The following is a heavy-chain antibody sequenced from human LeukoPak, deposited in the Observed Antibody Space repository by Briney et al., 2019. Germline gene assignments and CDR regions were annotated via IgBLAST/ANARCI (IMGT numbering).Heavy chain of an antibody. D-gene: IGHD2-15*01. CDR3: ARRLGIFLPFWYFDL. Sequence: SETLSLTCAVYGGSFSGYYWSWIRQPPGKGLEWIGEINHSGSTNYNPSLKSRVTISVDTSKNQFSLKLSSVTAADTAVYYCARRLGIFLPFWYFDLWGRGTLVTVSS. CDR2: INHSGST. CDR1: GGSFSGYY. V-gene: IGHV4-34*01. J-gene: IGHJ2*01.